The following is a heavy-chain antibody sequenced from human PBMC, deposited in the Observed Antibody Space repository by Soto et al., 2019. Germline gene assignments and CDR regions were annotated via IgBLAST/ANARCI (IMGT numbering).Heavy chain of an antibody. D-gene: IGHD3-9*01. CDR3: ATEANDILTGYYSPTYYFDY. CDR2: FDPEDGET. CDR1: GYTLTELS. V-gene: IGHV1-24*01. J-gene: IGHJ4*02. Sequence: GASVKVSCKVSGYTLTELSMHWVRQAPGKGLEWMGGFDPEDGETIYAQKFQGRVTMTEDTSTDTAYMELSSLRSEDTAVYYCATEANDILTGYYSPTYYFDYWGQGTLVTVSS.